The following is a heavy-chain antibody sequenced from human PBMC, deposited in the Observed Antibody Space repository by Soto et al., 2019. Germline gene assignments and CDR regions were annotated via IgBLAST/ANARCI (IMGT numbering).Heavy chain of an antibody. Sequence: XXTLSLPFTVSGGSISSYYWRWIPQPPGKGLEWIGYIYYSGSTNYNPSLKSRVTISVDTSKNQFSLKLSSVTAADTAVYYCARERGYCGGDCSRGAFDIWGQGTMVTVSS. J-gene: IGHJ3*02. CDR2: IYYSGST. D-gene: IGHD2-21*02. CDR3: ARERGYCGGDCSRGAFDI. CDR1: GGSISSYY. V-gene: IGHV4-59*01.